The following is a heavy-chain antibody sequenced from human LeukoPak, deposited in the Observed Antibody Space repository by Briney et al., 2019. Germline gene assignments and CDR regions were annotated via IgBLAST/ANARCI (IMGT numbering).Heavy chain of an antibody. D-gene: IGHD3-10*01. V-gene: IGHV3-23*01. CDR1: GFTFSSYA. CDR2: ISGSGGST. CDR3: AKGSGSYYFYFDY. Sequence: GGSLRLSCAAPGFTFSSYAMSWVRQAPGKGLEWVSAISGSGGSTYYADSVKGRFTISRDNSKNTLYLQMNSLRAEDTAVYYCAKGSGSYYFYFDYWGQGTLVTVSS. J-gene: IGHJ4*02.